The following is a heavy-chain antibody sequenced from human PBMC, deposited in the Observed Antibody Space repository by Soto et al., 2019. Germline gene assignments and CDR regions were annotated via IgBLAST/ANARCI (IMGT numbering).Heavy chain of an antibody. CDR1: GADINTYS. CDR3: ARDREAGYNFYYGMDV. CDR2: IYTSASI. V-gene: IGHV4-4*07. D-gene: IGHD6-19*01. J-gene: IGHJ6*02. Sequence: PSETLSLTCSVSGADINTYSWTWIRQPAGKGLEWIGRIYTSASINYNPSLKGRVTLSVDTSTNQVSLRLASVTAADTAIYYCARDREAGYNFYYGMDVWGQGTKVT.